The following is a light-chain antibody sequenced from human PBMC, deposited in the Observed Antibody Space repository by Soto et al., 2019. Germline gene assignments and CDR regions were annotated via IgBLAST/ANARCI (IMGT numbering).Light chain of an antibody. Sequence: DIQMTQSPSSLSASVGDRVTITCRASQGISNYLAWYQQKPGKVPKLLIYAASTLQSGVPSQFSGSGSGTIFTFTISSLQPEDVATYYCQKYNSAPWTFGQGTKVE. J-gene: IGKJ1*01. CDR1: QGISNY. CDR2: AAS. V-gene: IGKV1-27*01. CDR3: QKYNSAPWT.